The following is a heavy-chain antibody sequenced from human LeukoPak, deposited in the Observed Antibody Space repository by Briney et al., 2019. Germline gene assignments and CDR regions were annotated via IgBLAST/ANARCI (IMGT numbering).Heavy chain of an antibody. CDR2: IYYSGST. CDR3: ALGEPVSPYYYYYMDV. D-gene: IGHD3-16*01. Sequence: SETLSLTCTVSGGSISSSSYYWGWIRQPPGKGLEWIGSIYYSGSTYYNPSLKSRVTISVDTSKNQFSLKLSSVTAADTAVYYCALGEPVSPYYYYYMDVWGKGTTVTV. V-gene: IGHV4-39*07. J-gene: IGHJ6*03. CDR1: GGSISSSSYY.